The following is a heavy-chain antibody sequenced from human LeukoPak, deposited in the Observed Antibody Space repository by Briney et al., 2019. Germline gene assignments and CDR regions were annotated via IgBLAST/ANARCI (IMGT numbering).Heavy chain of an antibody. V-gene: IGHV4-38-2*01. CDR2: IYHSGST. J-gene: IGHJ5*02. CDR1: GYSISSGYY. D-gene: IGHD2-2*01. Sequence: NPSETLSLTCAVSGYSISSGYYWGWIRQPPGKGLEWVGSIYHSGSTYYNPSLKSRVTISVDTSKNQFSLKLSSVTAADTAVYYCARAGYCSSTSCSGWFDPWGQGTLVTVSS. CDR3: ARAGYCSSTSCSGWFDP.